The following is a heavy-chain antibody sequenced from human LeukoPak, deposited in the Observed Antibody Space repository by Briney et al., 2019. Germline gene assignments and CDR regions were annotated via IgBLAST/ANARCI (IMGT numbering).Heavy chain of an antibody. D-gene: IGHD6-13*01. Sequence: ASVKVSCKASGYTFTSYGISWVRQAPGQGLEWMGWISAYNGNTNYAQKFQGRVTMTRDTSISTAYMELSRLRSDDTAVYYCARENWVAAAGKIDYWGQGTLVTVSS. CDR3: ARENWVAAAGKIDY. CDR1: GYTFTSYG. V-gene: IGHV1-18*01. CDR2: ISAYNGNT. J-gene: IGHJ4*02.